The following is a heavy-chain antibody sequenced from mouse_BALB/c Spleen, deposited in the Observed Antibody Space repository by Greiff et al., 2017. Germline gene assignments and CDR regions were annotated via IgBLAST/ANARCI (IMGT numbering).Heavy chain of an antibody. CDR3: AKSGSSYYAMDY. CDR1: GFNIKDTY. CDR2: IDPANGNT. V-gene: IGHV14-3*02. Sequence: VQLQQSGAELVKPGASVKLSCTASGFNIKDTYMHWVKQRPEQGLEWIGRIDPANGNTKYDPKFQGKATITADTSSNTAYLQLSSLTSEDTAVYYCAKSGSSYYAMDYWGQGNSVTVSS. J-gene: IGHJ4*01. D-gene: IGHD1-1*01.